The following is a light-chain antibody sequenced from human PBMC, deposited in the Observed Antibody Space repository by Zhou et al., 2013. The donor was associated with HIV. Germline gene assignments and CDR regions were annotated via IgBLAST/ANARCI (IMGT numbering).Light chain of an antibody. CDR1: QGISSA. CDR2: DAS. Sequence: AIQLTQSPSSLSASVGDRVTITCRASQGISSALAWYQQKPGKAPKLLIYDASSLESGVPSRFSGSGSGTDFTLTISSLQPEDFATYYCLQDYDYHWTFGQGTTVEMK. CDR3: LQDYDYHWT. V-gene: IGKV1D-13*01. J-gene: IGKJ1*01.